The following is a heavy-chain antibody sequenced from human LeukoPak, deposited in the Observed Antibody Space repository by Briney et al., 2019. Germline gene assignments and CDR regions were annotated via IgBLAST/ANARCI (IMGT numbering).Heavy chain of an antibody. CDR3: ARGRAHRLGYCSSTSCYPFDY. CDR2: LNHSGST. V-gene: IGHV4-34*01. D-gene: IGHD2-2*01. CDR1: GGSFSGYY. Sequence: SETLSLTCAVYGGSFSGYYWSWIRQPPGKGLEWIGELNHSGSTNYNPSLKSRVTISVDTSKNQFSLKLSSVTAADTAVYYCARGRAHRLGYCSSTSCYPFDYWGQGTLVTVSS. J-gene: IGHJ4*02.